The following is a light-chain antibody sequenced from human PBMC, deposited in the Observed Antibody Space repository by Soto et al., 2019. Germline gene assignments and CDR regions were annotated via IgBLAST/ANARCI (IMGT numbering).Light chain of an antibody. CDR3: QQYNNWLYT. J-gene: IGKJ2*01. CDR1: QHVSSN. V-gene: IGKV3-15*01. Sequence: EIVMTQSPATLSVSPGGSATLSCRASQHVSSNFAWYRQKPGQAPTLLIYRASTRATGIPARFSGSGSGTDFTLTSSSLQAEDFAVYYYQQYNNWLYTFGPGTKLEIK. CDR2: RAS.